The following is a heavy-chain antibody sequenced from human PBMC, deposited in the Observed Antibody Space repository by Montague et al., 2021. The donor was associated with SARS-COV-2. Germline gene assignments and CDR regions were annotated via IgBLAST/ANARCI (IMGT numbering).Heavy chain of an antibody. CDR3: VRRDRGAYYTFDY. CDR2: ISPSGGTT. Sequence: SLRLSCAASGFTFSDYFMNWVRQAPGKGLEYVSSISPSGGTTAYATSVKGRFTISRDNSKNTLYLQMGSLRAEDMAVYFCVRRDRGAYYTFDYWGQGTLVTVSS. D-gene: IGHD3-3*01. V-gene: IGHV3-64*01. CDR1: GFTFSDYF. J-gene: IGHJ4*02.